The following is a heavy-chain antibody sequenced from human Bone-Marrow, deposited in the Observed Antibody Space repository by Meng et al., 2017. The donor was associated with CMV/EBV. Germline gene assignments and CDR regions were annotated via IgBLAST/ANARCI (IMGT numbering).Heavy chain of an antibody. CDR3: ARQGDLIDY. V-gene: IGHV4-34*01. Sequence: GSLRLSCAVYGGSFSGYYWSWIRQPPGKGLEWIGEINHSGSTNYNPSLKSRVTISVDTSKNQFSLKLSSVTAADTAVYYCARQGDLIDYWEQGTLVTVSS. CDR1: GGSFSGYY. D-gene: IGHD3-16*01. CDR2: INHSGST. J-gene: IGHJ4*02.